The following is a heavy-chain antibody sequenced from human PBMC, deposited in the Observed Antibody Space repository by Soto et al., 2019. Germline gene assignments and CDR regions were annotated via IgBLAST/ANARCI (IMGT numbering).Heavy chain of an antibody. CDR3: AREDVAAAAIHYYYYGMDV. J-gene: IGHJ6*02. CDR2: INSDGSST. V-gene: IGHV3-74*01. D-gene: IGHD6-13*01. Sequence: GGSLRLSCAASGFTFSSYWMHWVRQAPGKGLVWVSRINSDGSSTSYADSVKGRFTISRDNAKNTLYLQMNSLRAEDTAVYYCAREDVAAAAIHYYYYGMDVWGQGTTVTVSS. CDR1: GFTFSSYW.